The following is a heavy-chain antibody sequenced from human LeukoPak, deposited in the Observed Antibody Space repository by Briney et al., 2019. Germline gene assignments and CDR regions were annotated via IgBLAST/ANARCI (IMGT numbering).Heavy chain of an antibody. V-gene: IGHV3-30*02. CDR2: IRSDGSNK. CDR3: ARPRGNVEMATIPFDY. D-gene: IGHD5-24*01. Sequence: GGSLRLSCAGSGFSFSSYGMHWVRQAPGKGLEWMAFIRSDGSNKYYADSVKGRFTTSRDNSKNTLYLQMNSLRAEDTAVYYCARPRGNVEMATIPFDYWGQGTVVTVSS. J-gene: IGHJ4*02. CDR1: GFSFSSYG.